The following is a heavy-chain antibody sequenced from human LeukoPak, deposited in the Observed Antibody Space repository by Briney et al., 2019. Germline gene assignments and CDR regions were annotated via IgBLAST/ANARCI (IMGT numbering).Heavy chain of an antibody. CDR2: INAGNGNT. CDR3: ATAALSEWLGDAFDI. V-gene: IGHV1-3*01. CDR1: GYTFTSYA. J-gene: IGHJ3*02. D-gene: IGHD3-3*01. Sequence: ASVKVSCKASGYTFTSYAMHWVRQAPGQRLEWMGWINAGNGNTKYSQKFQGRVTITGDTSASTAYMELSSLRSEDTAVYYCATAALSEWLGDAFDIWGQGTMVTVSS.